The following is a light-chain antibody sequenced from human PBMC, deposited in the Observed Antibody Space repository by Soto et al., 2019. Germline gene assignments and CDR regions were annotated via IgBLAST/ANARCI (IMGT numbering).Light chain of an antibody. J-gene: IGLJ2*01. CDR1: SSNIGAGYD. Sequence: QSVLTQPPSVSGAPGQRVAISCTGSSSNIGAGYDVQWYQQLPGTAPKLLIFDNTYRPSGVPDRFSGSKSGTSASLAITGLQAEDEADYYCQSYDSSLSGPVVFGGGTKLTVL. V-gene: IGLV1-40*01. CDR2: DNT. CDR3: QSYDSSLSGPVV.